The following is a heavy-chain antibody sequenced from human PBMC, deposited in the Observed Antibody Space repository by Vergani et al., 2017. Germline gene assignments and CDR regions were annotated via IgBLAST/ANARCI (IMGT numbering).Heavy chain of an antibody. CDR1: GYSFTNYW. V-gene: IGHV5-51*01. D-gene: IGHD3-22*01. CDR2: IHPADSDT. J-gene: IGHJ4*02. Sequence: EVQLVQSGAEVKKPGESLKISCQISGYSFTNYWIGWVRQLPGKGLEWMGIIHPADSDTRYSPSVQGQFTIPVDKYLSTAYLQRSSLRASDSAMYYGVRRYGRDSNGSKYFDYWGQGTLVTVSS. CDR3: VRRYGRDSNGSKYFDY.